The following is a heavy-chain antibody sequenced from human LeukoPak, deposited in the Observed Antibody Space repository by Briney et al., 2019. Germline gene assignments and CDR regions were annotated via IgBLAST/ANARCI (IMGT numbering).Heavy chain of an antibody. Sequence: ASVKVSCKASGYXFTDYYIHWVRRAPGQGLEWMGWINPNSGGTNYAQKFQGRVTMTRDTSISTAYMELSRLRSDDTAVYYCARPRGSSGWLDYWGQGTPVTVSS. CDR2: INPNSGGT. V-gene: IGHV1-2*02. D-gene: IGHD6-19*01. CDR3: ARPRGSSGWLDY. CDR1: GYXFTDYY. J-gene: IGHJ4*02.